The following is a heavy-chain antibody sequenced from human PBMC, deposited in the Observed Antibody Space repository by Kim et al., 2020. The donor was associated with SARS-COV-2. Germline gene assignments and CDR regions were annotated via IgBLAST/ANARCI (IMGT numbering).Heavy chain of an antibody. V-gene: IGHV6-1*01. Sequence: SQTLSLTCAISGDSVSSNSAAWNWIRQSPSRGLEWLGRTYYRSKWYNDYAVSVKSRITINPDTSKNQFSLQLNSVTPEDTAVYYCAREVVCSSTSCYSFDYWGQGTVVTVSS. D-gene: IGHD2-2*01. CDR3: AREVVCSSTSCYSFDY. CDR1: GDSVSSNSAA. J-gene: IGHJ4*02. CDR2: TYYRSKWYN.